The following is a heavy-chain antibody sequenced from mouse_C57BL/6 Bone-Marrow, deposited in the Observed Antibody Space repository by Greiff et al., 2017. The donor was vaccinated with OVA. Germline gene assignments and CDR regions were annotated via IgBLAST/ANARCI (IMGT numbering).Heavy chain of an antibody. CDR3: ARNYSNSGMDY. D-gene: IGHD2-5*01. CDR1: GFTFSDYG. J-gene: IGHJ4*01. Sequence: EVQLVESGGGLMKPGGSLKLSCAASGFTFSDYGMHWVRQAPEKGLEWVAYISSGSSTIYYADTVKGRFTISRDNAKNTLFLQMTSLRSEDTAMYYCARNYSNSGMDYWGQGTSVTVSS. CDR2: ISSGSSTI. V-gene: IGHV5-17*01.